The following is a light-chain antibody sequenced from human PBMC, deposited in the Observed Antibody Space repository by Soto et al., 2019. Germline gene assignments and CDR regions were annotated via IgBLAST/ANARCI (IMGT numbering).Light chain of an antibody. V-gene: IGKV3-15*01. CDR1: QSVSST. CDR2: GAS. J-gene: IGKJ1*01. CDR3: QQYNNWPPWT. Sequence: EIVMTQSPATLSVSPGGRATLSCRASQSVSSTLAWYQQKPGQAPRLLIYGASTRATGFPARFSGSGSGTEFTLTISSLQSEDFAIYYCQQYNNWPPWTFGQGTKVDIK.